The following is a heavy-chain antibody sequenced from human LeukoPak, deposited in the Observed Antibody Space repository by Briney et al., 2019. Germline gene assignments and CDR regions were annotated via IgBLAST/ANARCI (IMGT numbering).Heavy chain of an antibody. Sequence: PGGSLRLSCAASGFTFSSYWMSWVRQAPGKGLEWVANIKQDGSEKYYVDSVKGRFTISRDNAKNSLYLQMNSLRAEDTAVYYCARDQVQSDYYYYYYMGVWGKGTTVTVSS. V-gene: IGHV3-7*01. CDR3: ARDQVQSDYYYYYYMGV. CDR2: IKQDGSEK. D-gene: IGHD1-1*01. J-gene: IGHJ6*03. CDR1: GFTFSSYW.